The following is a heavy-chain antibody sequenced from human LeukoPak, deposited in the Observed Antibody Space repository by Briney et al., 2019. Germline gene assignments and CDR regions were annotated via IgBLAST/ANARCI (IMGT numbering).Heavy chain of an antibody. Sequence: SQTLSLTCAISGDSVSSNTAAWNWIRQSPSRGLEWLGRTYYRSKWFRDYAASVKSRITIDADTSKNQLSLQLNSVTPEDTAVYYCARKGTVTTPFDYWGQGILATVSS. D-gene: IGHD4-11*01. CDR3: ARKGTVTTPFDY. V-gene: IGHV6-1*01. CDR1: GDSVSSNTAA. CDR2: TYYRSKWFR. J-gene: IGHJ4*02.